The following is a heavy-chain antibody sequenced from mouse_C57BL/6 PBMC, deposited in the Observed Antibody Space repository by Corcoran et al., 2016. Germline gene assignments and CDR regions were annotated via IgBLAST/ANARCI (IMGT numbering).Heavy chain of an antibody. CDR1: GYTFTDYN. J-gene: IGHJ2*01. D-gene: IGHD1-1*01. CDR3: ARGYYGSSYRYFDY. CDR2: INPNNGGT. V-gene: IGHV1-18*01. Sequence: EVQLQQSGPELVKPGASVKIPCKASGYTFTDYNMDWVKQSHGKSLEWIGDINPNNGGTIYNQKFKGKATLTVDKSSSTAYMELRSLTSEDTAVYYCARGYYGSSYRYFDYWGQGTTLTVSS.